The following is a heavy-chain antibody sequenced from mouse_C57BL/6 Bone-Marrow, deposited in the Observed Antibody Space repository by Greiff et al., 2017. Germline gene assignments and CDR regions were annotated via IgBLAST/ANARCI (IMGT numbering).Heavy chain of an antibody. CDR3: STYYYGSSPFAY. V-gene: IGHV1-69*01. CDR1: GYTFTSYW. CDR2: IDPSDSYT. J-gene: IGHJ3*01. D-gene: IGHD1-1*01. Sequence: VQLQQPGAELVMPGASVKLSCKASGYTFTSYWMHWVKQRPGQGLEWIGEIDPSDSYTNSNQKFKGKSTLTVDKSSSTAYMQLSSLTSEDSAVYYCSTYYYGSSPFAYWGQGTLVTVSA.